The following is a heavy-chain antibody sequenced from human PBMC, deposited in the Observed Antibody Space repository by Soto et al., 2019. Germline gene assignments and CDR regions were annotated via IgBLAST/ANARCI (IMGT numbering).Heavy chain of an antibody. Sequence: PSETLSLTCTVSGVSISSYYWSWIRQPPGKGLEWIGYIYYTGSTNSNLSLKSRATISLDTSKNQFSLKLSSVTAADTAVYYCARSVFPWGQGTLVTVSS. CDR1: GVSISSYY. J-gene: IGHJ5*02. V-gene: IGHV4-59*01. CDR2: IYYTGST. CDR3: ARSVFP.